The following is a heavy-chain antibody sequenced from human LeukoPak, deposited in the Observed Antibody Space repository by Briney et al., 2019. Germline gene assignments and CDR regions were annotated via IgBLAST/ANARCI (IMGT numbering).Heavy chain of an antibody. D-gene: IGHD3-10*01. CDR3: ARHYPPYGSGSYYKGDDAFDI. CDR2: IYYSWST. Sequence: SETLSLTCTVSGGSISSSSYYWGWIRQPPGKGLEWIGSIYYSWSTYYNPSLKSRVTISVDTSKNQFSLKLSSVTAADTAVYYCARHYPPYGSGSYYKGDDAFDIWGQGTMVTVSS. J-gene: IGHJ3*02. V-gene: IGHV4-39*01. CDR1: GGSISSSSYY.